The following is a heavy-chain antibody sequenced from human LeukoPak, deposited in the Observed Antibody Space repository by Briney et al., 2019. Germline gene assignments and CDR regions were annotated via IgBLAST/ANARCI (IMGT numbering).Heavy chain of an antibody. Sequence: GASVKVSCKASGYTFTSYAMNWVRQAPGQGLEWMGWINTNTGNPTYAQGFTGRFVFSLDTSVSTAYLQISSLKAEDTAVYYCARGSRPYYDSSGERLLYIWGQGTMVTVSS. CDR1: GYTFTSYA. D-gene: IGHD3-22*01. CDR3: ARGSRPYYDSSGERLLYI. J-gene: IGHJ3*02. V-gene: IGHV7-4-1*02. CDR2: INTNTGNP.